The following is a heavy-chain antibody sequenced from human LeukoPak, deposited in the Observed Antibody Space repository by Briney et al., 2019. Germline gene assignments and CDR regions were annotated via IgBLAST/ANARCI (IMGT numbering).Heavy chain of an antibody. V-gene: IGHV3-7*01. D-gene: IGHD6-6*01. Sequence: GGSLRLSCAASGFTFSSYWMSWVRQAPGKRLEWVANIKQDGSEQYYVDSVKGRFTISRDNAKNSLYLQMNSLRAEDTAVYYCAKDWCSSSSLCPPFDYWGQGTLVTVSS. CDR2: IKQDGSEQ. CDR1: GFTFSSYW. CDR3: AKDWCSSSSLCPPFDY. J-gene: IGHJ4*02.